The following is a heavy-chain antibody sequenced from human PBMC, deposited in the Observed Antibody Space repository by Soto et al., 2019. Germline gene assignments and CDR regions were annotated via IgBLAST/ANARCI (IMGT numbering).Heavy chain of an antibody. V-gene: IGHV1-24*01. CDR1: GYTLTELS. CDR3: ATVFFGGRGSGSYFDY. Sequence: QVQLVQSGAEVKKPGASVKVSCKVSGYTLTELSMHWVRQAPGKGLEWMGGFDPEDGETIYAQKFQGRVTMTEDTSTDTAYMELSSLRSEDTAVYYCATVFFGGRGSGSYFDYWGQGTLFTVSS. J-gene: IGHJ4*02. D-gene: IGHD1-26*01. CDR2: FDPEDGET.